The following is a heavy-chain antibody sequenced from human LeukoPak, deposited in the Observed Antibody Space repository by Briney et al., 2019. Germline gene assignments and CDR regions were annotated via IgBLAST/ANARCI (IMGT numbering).Heavy chain of an antibody. CDR3: QRVTIFGVVIDFDY. D-gene: IGHD3-3*01. CDR1: GGTFSSYA. Sequence: SVKVSCKASGGTFSSYAISWVRQAPGQGLEWMGGIIPIFGTANYAQKFQGRVTLTADTSTATAYMELRGLRSDDTAVYYCQRVTIFGVVIDFDYWGQGTLVAVSS. V-gene: IGHV1-69*06. J-gene: IGHJ4*02. CDR2: IIPIFGTA.